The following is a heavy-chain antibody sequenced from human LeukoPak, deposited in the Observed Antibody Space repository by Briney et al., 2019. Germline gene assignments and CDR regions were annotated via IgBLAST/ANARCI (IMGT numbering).Heavy chain of an antibody. D-gene: IGHD6-19*01. J-gene: IGHJ3*02. Sequence: ASVKVSCKASGYTFTDYCLHWVRQAPGQGLEWMGWINPNSGSTHYASKFQGRVTLTRDTFITTAYMELSRLRSDDTAVYYCARVVGQWLEYGPDFVAFDIWGQGTMVTVSS. CDR3: ARVVGQWLEYGPDFVAFDI. V-gene: IGHV1-2*02. CDR1: GYTFTDYC. CDR2: INPNSGST.